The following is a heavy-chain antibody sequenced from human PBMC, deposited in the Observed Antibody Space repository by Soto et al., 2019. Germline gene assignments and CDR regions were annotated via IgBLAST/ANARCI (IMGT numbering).Heavy chain of an antibody. V-gene: IGHV4-34*01. J-gene: IGHJ4*02. Sequence: SETLSLTCAVYGGSFSGYYWSWIRQPPGKGLEWIGEINHSGSTNYNPSLKSRVTISVDTSKNQFSLKLSSVTAADTAVYYCARGRGYSYGLDYWGQGNLVT. D-gene: IGHD5-18*01. CDR2: INHSGST. CDR3: ARGRGYSYGLDY. CDR1: GGSFSGYY.